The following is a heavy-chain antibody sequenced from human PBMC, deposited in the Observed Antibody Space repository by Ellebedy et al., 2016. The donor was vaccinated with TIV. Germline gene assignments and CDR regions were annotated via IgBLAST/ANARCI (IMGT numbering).Heavy chain of an antibody. V-gene: IGHV3-23*01. CDR2: IAGSGSMI. D-gene: IGHD3-9*01. CDR1: GFTFSNYA. Sequence: PGGSLRLSCVASGFTFSNYAMSWVRQAPGKGLEWVSNIAGSGSMINYADSVKGRFTISRDNSKKTLFLQMNNLRAEDTALYYCAKTFQSSIFWDFWGQGTLVTVSS. CDR3: AKTFQSSIFWDF. J-gene: IGHJ4*02.